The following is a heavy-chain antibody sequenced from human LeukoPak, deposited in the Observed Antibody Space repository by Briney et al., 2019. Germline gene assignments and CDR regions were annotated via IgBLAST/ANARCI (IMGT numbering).Heavy chain of an antibody. Sequence: QPSETLSLTCAVYGGSFSGYYWSWIRQPPGKGLEWIGEINDSGSTRYIPSLESRGTISVDTSKNQFSLKLNSVTAADMAMYYCVSRKEYVGWFESWGQGTLVTVSS. CDR1: GGSFSGYY. CDR3: VSRKEYVGWFES. CDR2: INDSGST. V-gene: IGHV4-34*01. J-gene: IGHJ5*01. D-gene: IGHD2/OR15-2a*01.